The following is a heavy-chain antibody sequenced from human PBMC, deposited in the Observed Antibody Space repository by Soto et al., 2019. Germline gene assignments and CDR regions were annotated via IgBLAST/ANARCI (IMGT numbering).Heavy chain of an antibody. V-gene: IGHV4-31*03. CDR1: GGSINSGAYY. D-gene: IGHD2-15*01. CDR3: AVRSGGKLDY. CDR2: IYYSGSA. Sequence: SETLSLTCTVSGGSINSGAYYWSWIRQQPGEGLEWIGFIYYSGSANYNPSLKSRVTMSVDASKNEFSLRMTSVTAADTAIYYCAVRSGGKLDYWGQGTPVTVSS. J-gene: IGHJ4*02.